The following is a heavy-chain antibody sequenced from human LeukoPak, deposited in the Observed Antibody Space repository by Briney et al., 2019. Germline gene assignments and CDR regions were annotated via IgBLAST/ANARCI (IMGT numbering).Heavy chain of an antibody. CDR2: ISSSSSYI. J-gene: IGHJ4*02. CDR1: GFTFSSYT. CDR3: ASYGYCSSTSCYYDY. V-gene: IGHV3-21*01. Sequence: GGSLRLSCAASGFTFSSYTMNWVRQAPGKGLEWVSSISSSSSYIYYADSVKGRFTISRDNAKNSLYLQVNSLRAEDTAVYYCASYGYCSSTSCYYDYWGQGTLVTVSS. D-gene: IGHD2-2*03.